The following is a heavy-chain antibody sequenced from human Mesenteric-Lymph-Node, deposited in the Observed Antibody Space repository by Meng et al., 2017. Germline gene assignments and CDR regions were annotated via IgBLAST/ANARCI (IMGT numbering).Heavy chain of an antibody. D-gene: IGHD3-10*01. CDR2: INAGNGNT. Sequence: VQLVKSGAEVKKPGAPVKVSGKASGYAFTSYAMHWVRQAPGQRLEWMGWINAGNGNTKYSQKFQGRVTITRDTSASTAYMELSSLRSEDTAVYYCARDHYYGSQKFDYWGQGTLVTVSS. CDR3: ARDHYYGSQKFDY. V-gene: IGHV1-3*01. CDR1: GYAFTSYA. J-gene: IGHJ4*02.